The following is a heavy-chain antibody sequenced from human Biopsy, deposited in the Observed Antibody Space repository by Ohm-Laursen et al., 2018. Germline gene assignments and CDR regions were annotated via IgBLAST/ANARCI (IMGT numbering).Heavy chain of an antibody. CDR1: GFTFTGYG. J-gene: IGHJ6*02. CDR3: ARDSSGTARAGGMDV. CDR2: IRSRPNNYAS. Sequence: SLRLSCAASGFTFTGYGIHWVRQASGKGLEWVGRIRSRPNNYASAYAASVTGRFTVSRDDSKNTAYLQMNSLKTEDTAVYYCARDSSGTARAGGMDVWGQGTTVTVSS. D-gene: IGHD6-6*01. V-gene: IGHV3-73*01.